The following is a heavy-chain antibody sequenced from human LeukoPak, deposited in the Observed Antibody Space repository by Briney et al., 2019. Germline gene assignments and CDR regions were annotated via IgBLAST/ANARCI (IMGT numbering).Heavy chain of an antibody. CDR1: GFTFSSYW. Sequence: GGSLRFSCAASGFTFSSYWVTWVRQAPGKGLEWVANIKQDGTEKYYVDSVRGRFTISRDNAKNSLYLQMNSLRAEDTAVYYCARVNTGAFDIWGQGTMVTVSS. J-gene: IGHJ3*02. CDR3: ARVNTGAFDI. CDR2: IKQDGTEK. V-gene: IGHV3-7*01. D-gene: IGHD2-8*02.